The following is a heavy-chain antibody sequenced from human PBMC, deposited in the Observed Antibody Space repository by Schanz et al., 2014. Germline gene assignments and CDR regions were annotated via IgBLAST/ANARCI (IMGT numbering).Heavy chain of an antibody. J-gene: IGHJ3*01. CDR1: GFTFSNYA. CDR2: ISGSGGAT. V-gene: IGHV3-23*04. Sequence: EVQLVESGGGLVQPGGSLRLSCAASGFTFSNYAMEWVRQAPGKGLEWVSAISGSGGATYYADSVKGRFIISRDSSKNTLFLQMNSLRAEDTAVYFCARDGGRDGYNLAFDVWGQGTLVTVSS. CDR3: ARDGGRDGYNLAFDV. D-gene: IGHD5-12*01.